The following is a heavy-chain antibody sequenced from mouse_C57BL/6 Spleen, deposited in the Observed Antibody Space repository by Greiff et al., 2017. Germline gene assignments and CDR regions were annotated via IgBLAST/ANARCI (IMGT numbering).Heavy chain of an antibody. CDR1: GYTFTSYW. V-gene: IGHV1-69*01. D-gene: IGHD1-1*01. Sequence: QVQLQQPGAELVMPGASVKLSCKASGYTFTSYWMHWVKQRPGQGLEWIGEIDPSDSYTNYNQKFKGKSTLTVDKSSSTAYMQLSSLTSEDSAVYYCARSYYYGSSLGYWGQGTTLTVSS. CDR3: ARSYYYGSSLGY. J-gene: IGHJ2*01. CDR2: IDPSDSYT.